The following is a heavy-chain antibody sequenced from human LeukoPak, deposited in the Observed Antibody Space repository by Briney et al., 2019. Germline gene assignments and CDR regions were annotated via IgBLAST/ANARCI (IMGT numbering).Heavy chain of an antibody. CDR2: INPSGGST. CDR3: ARDPYYDFWSGSPGRRDYYYGMDV. Sequence: ASVKVSCKASGYTFTSYYMHWVRQAPGQGLEWMGIINPSGGSTSYAQRFQGRVTMTRDTSTSTVYMELSSLRSEDTAVYYCARDPYYDFWSGSPGRRDYYYGMDVWGQGTTVTVSS. V-gene: IGHV1-46*01. D-gene: IGHD3-3*01. J-gene: IGHJ6*02. CDR1: GYTFTSYY.